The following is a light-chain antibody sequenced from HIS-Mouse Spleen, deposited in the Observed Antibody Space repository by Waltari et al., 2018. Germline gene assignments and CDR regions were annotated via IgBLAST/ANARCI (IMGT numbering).Light chain of an antibody. CDR2: RNN. CDR1: SSTIGSTY. V-gene: IGLV1-47*01. Sequence: QSVLTQPPSASGTPWQRVTISWSAPSSTIGSTYVSLYQQLPGTAPKLLIYRNNQRPSGVPDRFSGSKSGTSASLAISGLRSEDEADYYCAAWDDSLSGRVFGGGTKLTVL. J-gene: IGLJ3*02. CDR3: AAWDDSLSGRV.